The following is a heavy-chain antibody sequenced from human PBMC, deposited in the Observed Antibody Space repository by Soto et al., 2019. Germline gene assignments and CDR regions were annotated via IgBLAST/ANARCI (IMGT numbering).Heavy chain of an antibody. V-gene: IGHV4-34*01. J-gene: IGHJ6*02. Sequence: SETLSLTCAVYGGSFSGYYWSWIRQPPGKGLEWIGEINHSGSTNYNPSLKSRVTISVDTSKNQFSLKLSSVTAADTAVYYCASTSCRRSHYYYYYYGMDVWGQGTTVTVSS. D-gene: IGHD3-10*01. CDR1: GGSFSGYY. CDR2: INHSGST. CDR3: ASTSCRRSHYYYYYYGMDV.